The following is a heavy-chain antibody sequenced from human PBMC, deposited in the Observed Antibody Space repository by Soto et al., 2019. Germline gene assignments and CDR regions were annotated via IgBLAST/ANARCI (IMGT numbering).Heavy chain of an antibody. D-gene: IGHD2-2*01. CDR3: ARFSSSSGFDF. Sequence: ASVKVSCKASGYKFTAYYLHWVRQAPGQGLEWIGWINGNTGDTSFSRKFQGWVTLTMNASITTSYLDLSRLKSDDTALYYCARFSSSSGFDFWGPGSLVTVSS. CDR1: GYKFTAYY. V-gene: IGHV1-2*04. CDR2: INGNTGDT. J-gene: IGHJ4*02.